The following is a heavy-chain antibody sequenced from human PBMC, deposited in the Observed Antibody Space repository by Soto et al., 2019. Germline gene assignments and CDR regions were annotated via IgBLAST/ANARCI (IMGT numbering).Heavy chain of an antibody. J-gene: IGHJ4*02. V-gene: IGHV4-38-2*01. Sequence: SETLSLTCAVSNYSISSGYYWGWIRQPPEKGLEYIGSIFHTGSTYYNPSLKSRVIISVDTSKNQFSLRLNSVTAADTAVYFCARVEAAKFFPHWGQGTLVTASS. CDR3: ARVEAAKFFPH. D-gene: IGHD2-15*01. CDR1: NYSISSGYY. CDR2: IFHTGST.